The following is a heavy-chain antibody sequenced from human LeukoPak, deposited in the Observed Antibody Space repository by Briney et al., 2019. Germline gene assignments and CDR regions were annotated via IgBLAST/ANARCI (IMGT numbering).Heavy chain of an antibody. D-gene: IGHD1-26*01. CDR3: ARPGLVGTTAYFDY. V-gene: IGHV5-51*01. CDR1: GYSFTSYW. J-gene: IGHJ4*02. CDR2: IYPGDSDT. Sequence: GESLKISCTGSGYSFTSYWIGWVRQVPGKGLEWMGIIYPGDSDTTYSPSFQGLVTISADKSISTAYLQWSSLKASDTAMYYCARPGLVGTTAYFDYWGQGTLVTVSS.